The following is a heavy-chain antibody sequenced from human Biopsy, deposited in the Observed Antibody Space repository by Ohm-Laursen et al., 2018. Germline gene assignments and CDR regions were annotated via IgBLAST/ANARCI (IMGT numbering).Heavy chain of an antibody. CDR2: ISGGGTI. D-gene: IGHD4-23*01. V-gene: IGHV3-11*01. Sequence: SLRLSCTASGFSSSAYHMRWTRQAPGWGLEWVSYISGGGTIYYGDSMKGRVTISRDNAKNSLYLQMHSLRAEDTAVYYCARDTRWSPYSMDVWGQGTTVTVSS. CDR3: ARDTRWSPYSMDV. J-gene: IGHJ6*02. CDR1: GFSSSAYH.